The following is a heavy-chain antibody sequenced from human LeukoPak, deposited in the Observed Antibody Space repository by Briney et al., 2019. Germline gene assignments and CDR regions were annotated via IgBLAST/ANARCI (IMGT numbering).Heavy chain of an antibody. V-gene: IGHV5-51*01. D-gene: IGHD2-15*01. J-gene: IGHJ4*02. CDR1: GYSFTSYW. CDR2: IHPGDSDT. Sequence: GESLKISCKGSGYSFTSYWIGWVRQMPGKGLEWMGIIHPGDSDTRYSPSFQGQVTISADKSISTAYLQWSSLKASDTAMYYCARQYCSGGSCYLDFDYWGQGTLVTVSS. CDR3: ARQYCSGGSCYLDFDY.